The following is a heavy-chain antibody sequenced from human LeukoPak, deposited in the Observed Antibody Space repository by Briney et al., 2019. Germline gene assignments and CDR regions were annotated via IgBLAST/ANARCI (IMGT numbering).Heavy chain of an antibody. CDR3: ASSFGFGELFY. CDR1: GFTFGTYW. CDR2: ISGSGGST. V-gene: IGHV3-23*01. Sequence: GGSLRLSCAASGFTFGTYWMYWVRQAPGKGLEWVSAISGSGGSTYYADSVKGRFTISRDNSKNTLYLQMNSLRAEDTAVYYCASSFGFGELFYWGQGTLVTVSS. D-gene: IGHD3-10*01. J-gene: IGHJ4*02.